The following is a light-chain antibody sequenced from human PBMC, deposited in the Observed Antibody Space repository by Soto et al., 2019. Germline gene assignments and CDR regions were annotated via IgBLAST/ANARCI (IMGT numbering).Light chain of an antibody. CDR1: QDINNY. Sequence: DIQMTQSPSTMSASVRDSVNITCRASQDINNYLVWFQQKPGTVPKRLIYAASSLQSGVPSRFSGSRSGTEFTLTISSLQPEDFATYYCLQHNSYPLTFGGGTKVDIK. CDR2: AAS. J-gene: IGKJ4*01. V-gene: IGKV1-17*03. CDR3: LQHNSYPLT.